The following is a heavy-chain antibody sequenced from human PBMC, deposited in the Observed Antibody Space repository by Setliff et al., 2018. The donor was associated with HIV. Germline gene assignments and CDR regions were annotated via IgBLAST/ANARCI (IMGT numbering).Heavy chain of an antibody. CDR1: GGSISSHY. V-gene: IGHV4-59*08. Sequence: KPSETLSLTCTVSGGSISSHYWIWIRQPPGKGLEWIGYIHYSGATNYNPPLKSRVTISLDTSRTQFSLRLSSVTAADTAVYYCARHSPNVGVRGDAFDIWGQGTRVT. CDR3: ARHSPNVGVRGDAFDI. CDR2: IHYSGAT. D-gene: IGHD2-8*01. J-gene: IGHJ3*02.